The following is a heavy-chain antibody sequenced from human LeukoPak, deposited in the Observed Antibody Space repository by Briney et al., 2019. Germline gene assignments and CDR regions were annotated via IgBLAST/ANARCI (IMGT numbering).Heavy chain of an antibody. D-gene: IGHD6-13*01. CDR3: ARALAAASHTSFDY. Sequence: TGGSLRLSCAAPGFTVSDNYMSWVRQAPGKGLEWVSIIYSGGTTYYADSVKGRFTISRDISKNTVYLQMNSLRAEDTAVYYCARALAAASHTSFDYWGQGTLVTVSS. CDR2: IYSGGTT. V-gene: IGHV3-66*01. J-gene: IGHJ4*02. CDR1: GFTVSDNY.